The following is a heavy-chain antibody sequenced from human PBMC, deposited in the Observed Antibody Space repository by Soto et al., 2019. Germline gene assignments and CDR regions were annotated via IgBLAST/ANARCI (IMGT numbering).Heavy chain of an antibody. CDR3: ARGRESIAVAGTGGYYGMDV. CDR1: GYTFTGYY. V-gene: IGHV1-2*04. Sequence: ASVKVSCKASGYTFTGYYMHWVRQAPGQGLEWMGWINPNNGGTNYAQKFQGWVTMTRDTSISTAYMELSRLRSDDTAVYYCARGRESIAVAGTGGYYGMDVWGQGTTVTVS. J-gene: IGHJ6*02. D-gene: IGHD6-19*01. CDR2: INPNNGGT.